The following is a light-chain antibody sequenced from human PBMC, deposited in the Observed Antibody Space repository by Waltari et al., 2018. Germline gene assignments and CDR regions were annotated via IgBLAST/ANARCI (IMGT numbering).Light chain of an antibody. CDR2: GAS. CDR1: QSVTSGY. CDR3: QQYGSSTYT. Sequence: EIVLMQSIGTLSLAPGERATPSCRASQSVTSGYFSWYQQKPGQAPRLLIYGASIRATGIPDRFSGSGSGTDFTLTISRLEPEDFAVYYCQQYGSSTYTFGQGTKLEIK. J-gene: IGKJ2*01. V-gene: IGKV3-20*01.